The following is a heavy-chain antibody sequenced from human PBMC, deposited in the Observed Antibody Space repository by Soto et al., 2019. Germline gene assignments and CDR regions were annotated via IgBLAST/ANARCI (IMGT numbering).Heavy chain of an antibody. V-gene: IGHV4-59*12. CDR2: IYYSGAT. CDR3: ARRQGDV. CDR1: GGSISGYY. J-gene: IGHJ6*02. Sequence: QVQLQESGPGLVKPSETLSLIRNVSGGSISGYYWSWIRQPPGKALEWIGYIYYSGATKLNPSLKSRVTMSVALSKRQLSLKVNSVTAADTAVYYCARRQGDVWGLGTTVTVS.